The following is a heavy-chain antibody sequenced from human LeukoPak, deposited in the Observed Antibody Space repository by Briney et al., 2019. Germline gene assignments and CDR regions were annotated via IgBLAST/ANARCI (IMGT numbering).Heavy chain of an antibody. Sequence: ASVKVSCKASGYTFTSYDINWVRQATGQGLEWMGWMNPNSGNTGYAQQFQGRVTMTRNTSISTTYMELSSLRSEDTAVYYCARGRGGDVIDAFDIWGQGTMVTVSS. CDR2: MNPNSGNT. J-gene: IGHJ3*02. CDR1: GYTFTSYD. CDR3: ARGRGGDVIDAFDI. D-gene: IGHD3-16*01. V-gene: IGHV1-8*01.